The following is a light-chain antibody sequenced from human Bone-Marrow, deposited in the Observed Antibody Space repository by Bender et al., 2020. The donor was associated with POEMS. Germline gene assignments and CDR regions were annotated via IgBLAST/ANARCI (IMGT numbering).Light chain of an antibody. CDR3: SSFAGSYTYV. V-gene: IGLV2-11*01. J-gene: IGLJ1*01. CDR2: NVN. Sequence: SALTQPRSVSGSPGQSITISCTGTSSDIGAYNHVSWYQQRPGNAPKVIIYNVNAPPSGVPDRFYGPKSADTASLTISALQSDDEADYYCSSFAGSYTYVCGTGTEVIVL. CDR1: SSDIGAYNH.